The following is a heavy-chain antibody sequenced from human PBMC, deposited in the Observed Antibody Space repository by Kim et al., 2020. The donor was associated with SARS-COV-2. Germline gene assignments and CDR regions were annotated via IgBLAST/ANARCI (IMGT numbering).Heavy chain of an antibody. J-gene: IGHJ6*02. Sequence: GGSLRLSCAASGFTFNSYGMHWVRQAPGKGLEWVAVIWYDGSNKYYADSVKGRFTISRDNSKNTLYLQMNSLRAEDTAVYYCAKEGGSSSWYYYYYGMDVWGQGTTVTVSS. CDR1: GFTFNSYG. D-gene: IGHD6-13*01. CDR2: IWYDGSNK. V-gene: IGHV3-33*06. CDR3: AKEGGSSSWYYYYYGMDV.